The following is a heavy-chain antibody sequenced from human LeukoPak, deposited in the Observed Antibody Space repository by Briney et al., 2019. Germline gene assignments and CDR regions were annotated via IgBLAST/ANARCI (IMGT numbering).Heavy chain of an antibody. CDR2: FDPEDGET. V-gene: IGHV1-24*01. J-gene: IGHJ4*02. CDR1: GYTLTELS. CDR3: VRGYSGYDYGDPFDY. Sequence: GASVKVSCKVSGYTLTELSMHWVRQAPGKGLEWKGGFDPEDGETIYAQKFQGRVTMTEDTSTDTAYMELSSLRSEDTAVYYCVRGYSGYDYGDPFDYWGQGTLVTVSS. D-gene: IGHD5-12*01.